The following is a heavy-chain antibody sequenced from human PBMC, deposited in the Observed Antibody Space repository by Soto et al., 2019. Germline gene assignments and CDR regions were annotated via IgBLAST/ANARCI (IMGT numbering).Heavy chain of an antibody. CDR3: ARGGYSGYDYYYYYGMDV. J-gene: IGHJ6*02. CDR1: GGSVSSGSYY. V-gene: IGHV4-61*01. Sequence: SETLSLTCTVSGGSVSSGSYYWSWIRQPPGKGLEWIGYIYDSGSTNYNPSLKSRVTISVDTSKNQFSLKLSSVTAADTAVYYCARGGYSGYDYYYYYGMDVWGQGTTVTVSS. CDR2: IYDSGST. D-gene: IGHD5-12*01.